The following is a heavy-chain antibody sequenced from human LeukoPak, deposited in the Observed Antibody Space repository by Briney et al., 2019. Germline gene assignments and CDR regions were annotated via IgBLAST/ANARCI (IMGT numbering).Heavy chain of an antibody. V-gene: IGHV4-59*01. CDR2: IYYSGST. Sequence: EPSETLSLTCTVSGGFISSYYWSWIRQPPGKGLEWIGYIYYSGSTNYNPSLKSRVTISVDTSKNQFSLKLSSVTAADTAVYYCARGAIAVAAPFDYWGQGTLVTVSS. CDR1: GGFISSYY. J-gene: IGHJ4*02. CDR3: ARGAIAVAAPFDY. D-gene: IGHD6-19*01.